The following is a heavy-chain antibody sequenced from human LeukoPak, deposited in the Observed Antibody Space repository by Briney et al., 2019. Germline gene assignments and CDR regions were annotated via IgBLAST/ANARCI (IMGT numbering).Heavy chain of an antibody. CDR3: ARVYGSGSYSIDY. D-gene: IGHD3-10*01. Sequence: PGGSLRLSCAASGFTFNSYPMNWVRQAPGKGLEWVSYISSRSGTIYYADSVKGRFSISRDNAKNSLYLQMNSLRDEDTAVYYCARVYGSGSYSIDYWGQGTLVTVSS. J-gene: IGHJ4*02. CDR2: ISSRSGTI. V-gene: IGHV3-48*02. CDR1: GFTFNSYP.